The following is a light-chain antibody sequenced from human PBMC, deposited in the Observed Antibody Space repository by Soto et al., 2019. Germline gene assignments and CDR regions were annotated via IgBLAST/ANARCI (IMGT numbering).Light chain of an antibody. CDR3: VKWYGNSIAGV. J-gene: IGLJ2*01. Sequence: QSVLTQPPSVSAAPGQTVTISCSGGSSNIENNYVSWYQHFPGTAPKLLIYEDNNRPSGCPARVSGSKSGTSATLGITGLQTGDEADYYCVKWYGNSIAGVFGGGTKLTVL. CDR1: SSNIENNY. V-gene: IGLV1-51*02. CDR2: EDN.